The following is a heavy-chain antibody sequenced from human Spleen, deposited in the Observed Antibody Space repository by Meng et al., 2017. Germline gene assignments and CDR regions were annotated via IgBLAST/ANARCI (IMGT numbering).Heavy chain of an antibody. J-gene: IGHJ4*02. CDR3: ARHKGYSYEPLYYFDY. CDR2: MYYSGNI. Sequence: QLQLQESGPGLVKPSETLSLICTVSGDSISSSNYYWGWIRQPPGKGLEWIGSMYYSGNIYYNPSLKSRVTISVDTSKNQFSLKVSSVTAADTAVFYCARHKGYSYEPLYYFDYWGQGTLVTVSS. CDR1: GDSISSSNYY. V-gene: IGHV4-39*01. D-gene: IGHD5-18*01.